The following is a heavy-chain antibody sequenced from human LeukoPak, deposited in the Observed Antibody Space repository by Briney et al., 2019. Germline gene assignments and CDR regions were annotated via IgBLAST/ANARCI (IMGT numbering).Heavy chain of an antibody. CDR2: ISGYNGNT. D-gene: IGHD1-26*01. Sequence: GASVKVSCKASGYTFTSYGITWVRQAPGQGLEWMGWISGYNGNTNYYAEKLQGRVTMTTDTSTSTAYMELRSLRSDDTAVYYCARDTKRPRARWENLGFDPWGQGTLVTVSS. CDR1: GYTFTSYG. J-gene: IGHJ5*02. V-gene: IGHV1-18*01. CDR3: ARDTKRPRARWENLGFDP.